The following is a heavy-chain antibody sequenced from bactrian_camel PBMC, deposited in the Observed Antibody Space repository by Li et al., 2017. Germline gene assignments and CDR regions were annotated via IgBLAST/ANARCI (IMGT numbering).Heavy chain of an antibody. Sequence: DVQLVESGGDLVQPGGSLRLSCAASGFTFSSVAMNWVRQAPGKGLEWVSFINSVGVTNYADSVKGRFTISRDYAKNTVYLQMNSLKSEDTALYYCATGAPYYSDSIDFAYWGQGTQVTVS. V-gene: IGHV3S40*01. CDR2: INSVGVT. D-gene: IGHD4*01. CDR3: ATGAPYYSDSIDFAY. J-gene: IGHJ6*01. CDR1: GFTFSSVA.